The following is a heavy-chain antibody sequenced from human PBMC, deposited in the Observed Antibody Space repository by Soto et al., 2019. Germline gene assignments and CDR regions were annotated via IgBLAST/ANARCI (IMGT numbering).Heavy chain of an antibody. V-gene: IGHV3-30-3*01. CDR1: GFTFSSYA. CDR3: ARDRLRYNWNDFPYYYYGMDV. D-gene: IGHD1-1*01. CDR2: ISYDGSNK. Sequence: QVQLVESGGGVVQPGRSLRLSCAASGFTFSSYAMHWVRQAPGKGLEWVAVISYDGSNKYYADSVKRRFTISRDNSKNTLYLQMNSLRAEDTAVYYCARDRLRYNWNDFPYYYYGMDVWGQGTTVTVSS. J-gene: IGHJ6*02.